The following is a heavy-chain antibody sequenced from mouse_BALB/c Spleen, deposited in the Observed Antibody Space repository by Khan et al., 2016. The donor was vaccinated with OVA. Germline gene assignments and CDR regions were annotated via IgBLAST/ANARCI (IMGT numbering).Heavy chain of an antibody. CDR1: GFTFSNYG. Sequence: EVELVESGGDLVKPGGSLKLSFAASGFTFSNYGMSWVRKIPNKRLEWVATINSDGTYTYYPDSVKGRFTISRNNAKNTLYLEMSSLKSEDTAMYYCASHLTGSFAYWGQGTLVTVSA. V-gene: IGHV5-6*01. D-gene: IGHD4-1*01. CDR2: INSDGTYT. J-gene: IGHJ3*01. CDR3: ASHLTGSFAY.